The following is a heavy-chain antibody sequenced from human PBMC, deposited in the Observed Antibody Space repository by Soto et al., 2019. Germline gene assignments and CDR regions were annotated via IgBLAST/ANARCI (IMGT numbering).Heavy chain of an antibody. J-gene: IGHJ4*02. CDR2: ISGSGGST. D-gene: IGHD2-15*01. Sequence: EVQLLESGGGLVQPGGSLRLSCAASGFTSSSYAMSWVRQARGKGLEWVSGISGSGGSTNYADSVKGRFTISRDNSKNTLYLQMNSLRAEDTGVYYCAKDQDVRMVGPFDYWGQGTLVTVSS. V-gene: IGHV3-23*01. CDR1: GFTSSSYA. CDR3: AKDQDVRMVGPFDY.